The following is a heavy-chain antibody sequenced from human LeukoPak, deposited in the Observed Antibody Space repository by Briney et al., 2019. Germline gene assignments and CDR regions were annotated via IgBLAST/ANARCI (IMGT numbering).Heavy chain of an antibody. CDR1: GASISSGGHY. Sequence: SETLSLTCTVSGASISSGGHYCSWLRHPPGEGLEWIEYIYYSGSTYYNPSLKSRLIIPLETTKNRFSLNLSSVTAADTAVYYCASTLYYYYVDVWGKGTTVTVSS. J-gene: IGHJ6*03. CDR3: ASTLYYYYVDV. V-gene: IGHV4-31*03. CDR2: IYYSGST.